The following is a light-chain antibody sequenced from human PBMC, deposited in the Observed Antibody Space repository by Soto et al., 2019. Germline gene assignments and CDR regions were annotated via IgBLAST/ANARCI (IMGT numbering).Light chain of an antibody. V-gene: IGKV3-15*01. CDR2: GAS. Sequence: EVVLTQSPATLSLSPGDRAILSCRASQTISNYLAWYQHKLGQAPRLLIYGASTRAAGIPDRFSGSGSETEFTLTISSLQAEDFAIYYCQQYNNWWTFGQGTKVEIK. CDR3: QQYNNWWT. J-gene: IGKJ1*01. CDR1: QTISNY.